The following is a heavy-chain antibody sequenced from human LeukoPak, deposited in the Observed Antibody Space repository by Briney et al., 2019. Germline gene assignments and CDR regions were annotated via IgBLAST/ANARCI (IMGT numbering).Heavy chain of an antibody. CDR3: ARAMRAYYYYYAMDV. CDR1: GFTFSDYY. D-gene: IGHD2-2*01. CDR2: ISSSGSTI. Sequence: GGSLRLSCAASGFTFSDYYMSWIRQAPGKGLEWVSYISSSGSTIYYADSVKGRFTISRDNAKNSLYLQMSSLRAEDTAVYYCARAMRAYYYYYAMDVWGQGTTVTVSS. J-gene: IGHJ6*02. V-gene: IGHV3-11*01.